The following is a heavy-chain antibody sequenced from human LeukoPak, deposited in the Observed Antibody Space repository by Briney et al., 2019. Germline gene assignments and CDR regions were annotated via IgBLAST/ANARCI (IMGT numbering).Heavy chain of an antibody. J-gene: IGHJ4*02. V-gene: IGHV3-48*01. Sequence: PGGSLRLSCAASGFTFSSYNMNWVRQAPGKGLEWVSYISPGSSTIYYADSVKGRFTISRDNAKNSLYLQMNSLRAEDTAVYYCARGEYYYDGGYWGQGTLVTVSS. CDR1: GFTFSSYN. CDR2: ISPGSSTI. D-gene: IGHD3-22*01. CDR3: ARGEYYYDGGY.